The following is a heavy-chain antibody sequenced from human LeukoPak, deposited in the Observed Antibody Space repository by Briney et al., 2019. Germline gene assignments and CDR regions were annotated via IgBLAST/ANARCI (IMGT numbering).Heavy chain of an antibody. J-gene: IGHJ4*02. CDR2: INPNSGGT. D-gene: IGHD2-2*02. CDR1: GYTITGYY. CDR3: AVVSGAINC. V-gene: IGHV1-2*02. Sequence: GASVKVSCKASGYTITGYYIHWVRQAPGQGLEWMGWINPNSGGTNYAQKFQGRVTMTRDTSINTAYMELSRLRSDDTAVFFCAVVSGAINCWGQGTLVTVSS.